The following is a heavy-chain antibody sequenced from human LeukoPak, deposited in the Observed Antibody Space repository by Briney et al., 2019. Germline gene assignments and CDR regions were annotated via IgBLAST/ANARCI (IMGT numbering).Heavy chain of an antibody. V-gene: IGHV1-2*02. CDR2: INPNSGGT. CDR1: GYTFTSYD. CDR3: ARVGIAARLRYYFDY. J-gene: IGHJ4*02. D-gene: IGHD6-6*01. Sequence: GASVKVSCKASGYTFTSYDINWVRQAPGQGLEWMGWINPNSGGTNYAQKFQGRVTMTRDTSISTAYMELSRLRSDDTAVYYCARVGIAARLRYYFDYWGQGTLVTVSS.